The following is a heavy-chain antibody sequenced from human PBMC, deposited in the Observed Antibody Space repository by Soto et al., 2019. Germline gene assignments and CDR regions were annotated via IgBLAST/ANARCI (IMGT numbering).Heavy chain of an antibody. Sequence: GSLRLSCAASGFTFSSYSMNWVRQAPGKGLEWVSSISSSRYIYYADSVEGRFTISRDNAKNSLYLQMNSLRAEDTAVYYCARYSYGSNAFDIWGQGTMVTVSS. CDR1: GFTFSSYS. D-gene: IGHD5-18*01. J-gene: IGHJ3*02. V-gene: IGHV3-21*01. CDR2: ISSSRYI. CDR3: ARYSYGSNAFDI.